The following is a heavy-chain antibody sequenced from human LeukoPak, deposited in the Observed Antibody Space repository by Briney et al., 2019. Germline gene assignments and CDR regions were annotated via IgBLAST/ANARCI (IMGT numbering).Heavy chain of an antibody. V-gene: IGHV1-18*04. CDR2: ISAYNGNT. CDR3: ARDLAAAGTSGY. CDR1: GYTFTSYG. D-gene: IGHD6-13*01. J-gene: IGHJ4*02. Sequence: ASVKVSCKASGYTFTSYGISCVRQAPGQGLEWMGWISAYNGNTNYAQKLQGRVTMTTDTSTSTAYMELRSLRSDDTAVYYCARDLAAAGTSGYWGQGTLVTVSS.